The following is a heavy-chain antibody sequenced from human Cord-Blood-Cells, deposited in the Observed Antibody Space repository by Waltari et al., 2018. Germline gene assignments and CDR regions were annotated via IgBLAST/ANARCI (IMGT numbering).Heavy chain of an antibody. V-gene: IGHV4-39*01. J-gene: IGHJ4*02. CDR2: IYYSVST. D-gene: IGHD1-7*01. Sequence: QLQLQESGPGLVKPSETLSLTCTVSGGSISSSSYYWGWIRQPPGKGLEWIGSIYYSVSTYYNPSLKSRVTISVDTSKNQFSLKLSSVTAADTAVYYCASKWNYYFDYWGQGTLVTVSS. CDR3: ASKWNYYFDY. CDR1: GGSISSSSYY.